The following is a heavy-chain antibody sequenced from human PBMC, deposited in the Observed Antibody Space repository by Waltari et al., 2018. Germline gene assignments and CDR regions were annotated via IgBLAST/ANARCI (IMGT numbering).Heavy chain of an antibody. J-gene: IGHJ4*02. V-gene: IGHV3-23*04. D-gene: IGHD6-13*01. CDR2: ISGSGGST. CDR3: AKIPFPHFYSSSWYFGRLNYFDY. CDR1: GFTFSSYA. Sequence: EVQLVESGGGLVQPGGSLRLSCAASGFTFSSYAMSWVRQAPGKGLEWVSAISGSGGSTYYADSVKGRFTISRDNSKNTLYLQMNSLRAEDTAVYYCAKIPFPHFYSSSWYFGRLNYFDYWGQGTLVTVSS.